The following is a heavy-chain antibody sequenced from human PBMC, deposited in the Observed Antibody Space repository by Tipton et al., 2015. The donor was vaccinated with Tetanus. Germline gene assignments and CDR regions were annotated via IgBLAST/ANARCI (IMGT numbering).Heavy chain of an antibody. CDR1: GGSMNTRTFY. D-gene: IGHD3-10*01. CDR2: IFYSGST. CDR3: ATDRRGPGEVRGLDN. V-gene: IGHV4-39*02. J-gene: IGHJ4*02. Sequence: TLSLTCTVSGGSMNTRTFYWGWIRQSPGKGLEWIGSIFYSGSTYYNPSLRSQVSISVDTSKNQFSLTLKSVTAADTGVYYCATDRRGPGEVRGLDNWGQGTLVTVSS.